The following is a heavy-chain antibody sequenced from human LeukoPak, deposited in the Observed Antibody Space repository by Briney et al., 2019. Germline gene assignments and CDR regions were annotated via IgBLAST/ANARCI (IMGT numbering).Heavy chain of an antibody. V-gene: IGHV1-2*04. J-gene: IGHJ4*02. CDR2: INPNSGGT. CDR3: ARLRGMGVVMIFGY. D-gene: IGHD3-3*01. Sequence: ASVKVSCKASGYTFTGYYMHWVRQAPGQGLEWMGWINPNSGGTNYAQKFQGWVTMTRDTSISTAYMELSRLRSEDTAVYYCARLRGMGVVMIFGYWGQGTLVTVSS. CDR1: GYTFTGYY.